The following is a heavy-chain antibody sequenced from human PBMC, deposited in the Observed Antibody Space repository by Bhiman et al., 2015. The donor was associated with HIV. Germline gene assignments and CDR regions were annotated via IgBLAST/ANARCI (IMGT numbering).Heavy chain of an antibody. Sequence: VQLVESGGGVVQPGRSLRLSCAASGFTVSTYGMHWVRQAPGKGLEWVVSIWYDGSNKDYADSVKGRFTISRDNSKNTLYLQMNSLRAEDTAVYYCAKCIWGSSLIDAFDYLGPRDNGHRSLQ. J-gene: IGHJ3*02. D-gene: IGHD6-13*01. V-gene: IGHV3-33*06. CDR2: IWYDGSNK. CDR1: GFTVSTYG. CDR3: AKCIWGSSLIDAFDY.